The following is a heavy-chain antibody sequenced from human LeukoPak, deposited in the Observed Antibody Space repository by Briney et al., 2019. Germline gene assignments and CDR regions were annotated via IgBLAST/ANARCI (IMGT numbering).Heavy chain of an antibody. CDR2: ISSSSSTI. CDR3: ARSIAVRDSDP. J-gene: IGHJ5*02. CDR1: GFTFSSYS. V-gene: IGHV3-48*01. Sequence: PGGSLRLSCAASGFTFSSYSMNWVRQAPGKGLEWVSYISSSSSTIYYADSVKGRFTISRDNAKNSLYLQMNSLRAEDTAVYYCARSIAVRDSDPWGQGTLVTVSS. D-gene: IGHD6-19*01.